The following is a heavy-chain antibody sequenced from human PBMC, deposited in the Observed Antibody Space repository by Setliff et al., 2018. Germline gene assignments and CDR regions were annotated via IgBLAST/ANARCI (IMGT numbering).Heavy chain of an antibody. CDR1: GGTFSDYY. V-gene: IGHV4-34*01. J-gene: IGHJ6*03. Sequence: SETLSLTCAASGGTFSDYYWTWIRQPPGKGLEWIGEINHSGSSNYNPSLKSRLTISVDTSKNQFSLRLNSVTAADTAVYYCVRTDYSDGRYSMDVWGKGTTVTVS. CDR3: VRTDYSDGRYSMDV. CDR2: INHSGSS. D-gene: IGHD6-19*01.